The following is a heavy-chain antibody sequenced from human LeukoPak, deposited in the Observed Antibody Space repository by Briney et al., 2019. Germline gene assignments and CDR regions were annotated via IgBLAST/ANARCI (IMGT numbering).Heavy chain of an antibody. CDR2: IYTSGST. Sequence: SETLSLTCTVSGGSISSYYWSWIRQPPGKGLEWIGYIYTSGSTNYNPSLKSRVTISVDTSKNQFSLKLSSVTAADTAVFYCARSPYDFWSGLNWFDPWGQGTLVTVSS. D-gene: IGHD3-3*01. CDR3: ARSPYDFWSGLNWFDP. CDR1: GGSISSYY. J-gene: IGHJ5*02. V-gene: IGHV4-4*09.